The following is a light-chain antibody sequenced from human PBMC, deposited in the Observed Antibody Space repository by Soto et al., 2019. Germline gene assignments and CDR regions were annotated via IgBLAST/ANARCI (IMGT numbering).Light chain of an antibody. CDR1: SSNIGSHT. CDR3: ATYDDSLSGLYV. V-gene: IGLV1-44*01. Sequence: QSVLTQPPSASGTPGQRVTMSCSGSSSNIGSHTVHCYREFPGVAPKVLIYTKGHRFSGSQSGTSASLAISGLQSEDEADYCCATYDDSLSGLYVFGTGTKVTV. J-gene: IGLJ1*01. CDR2: T.